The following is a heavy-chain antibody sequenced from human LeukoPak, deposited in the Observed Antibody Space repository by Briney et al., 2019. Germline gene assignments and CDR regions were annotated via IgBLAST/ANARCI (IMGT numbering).Heavy chain of an antibody. CDR3: ARGYVLRYFDWPSGGPDYYYYYMDV. V-gene: IGHV1-18*01. J-gene: IGHJ6*03. D-gene: IGHD3-9*01. CDR2: ISAYNGNT. CDR1: GYTFTSYG. Sequence: GASVKVSCKASGYTFTSYGISWVRQAPGQGLEWMGWISAYNGNTNYAQKLQGRVTITADESTSTAYMELSSLRSEDTAVYYCARGYVLRYFDWPSGGPDYYYYYMDVWGKGTTVTISS.